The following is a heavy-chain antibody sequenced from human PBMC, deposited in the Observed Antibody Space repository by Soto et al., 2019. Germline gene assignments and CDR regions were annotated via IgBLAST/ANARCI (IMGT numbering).Heavy chain of an antibody. CDR2: INHSGNT. CDR3: AREGRWLQPIDY. V-gene: IGHV4-34*01. D-gene: IGHD5-12*01. Sequence: PSETLSLTCAVYGGSFSGYYWSWIRQPPGKGLEWIGEINHSGNTNYNPSLKSRVTISVDTSKNQFSLKLSSVTAADTAVYYCAREGRWLQPIDYWGQGTLVTVSS. CDR1: GGSFSGYY. J-gene: IGHJ4*02.